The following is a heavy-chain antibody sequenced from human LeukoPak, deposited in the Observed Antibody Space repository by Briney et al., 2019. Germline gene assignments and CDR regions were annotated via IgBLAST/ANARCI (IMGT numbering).Heavy chain of an antibody. Sequence: GGSLRLSCAASGFTFSSYGMHWVRQAPGKGLEWVAVIWYDGSNKYYADSVKGRFTIPRDNSKNTLYLQMNSLRAEDTAVYYCARDGAAAPCNWFDPWGQGTLVTVSS. CDR2: IWYDGSNK. D-gene: IGHD6-13*01. J-gene: IGHJ5*02. CDR1: GFTFSSYG. V-gene: IGHV3-33*01. CDR3: ARDGAAAPCNWFDP.